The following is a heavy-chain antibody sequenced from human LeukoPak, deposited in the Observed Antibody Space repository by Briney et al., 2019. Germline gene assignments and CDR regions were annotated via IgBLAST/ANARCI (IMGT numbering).Heavy chain of an antibody. D-gene: IGHD1-26*01. V-gene: IGHV3-53*01. Sequence: GGSLRLSCVVSGFTFNRCWMNWVRQAPGKGLEWVSVIYSGGSTYYADSVKGRFTISRDNSKNTLYLQMNSLRAEDTAVYYCARGVGSGSRLRAGDYWGQGTLVTVSS. CDR3: ARGVGSGSRLRAGDY. J-gene: IGHJ4*02. CDR1: GFTFNRCW. CDR2: IYSGGST.